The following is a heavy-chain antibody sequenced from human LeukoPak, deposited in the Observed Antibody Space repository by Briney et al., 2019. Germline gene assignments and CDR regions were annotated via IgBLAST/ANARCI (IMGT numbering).Heavy chain of an antibody. D-gene: IGHD6-19*01. CDR2: ISGSGGST. J-gene: IGHJ4*02. Sequence: PGASLRLSCAASGFTFSSYAMSWVRQAPGKGLERVSAISGSGGSTYYADSVKGRFTISRDNSKNTLYLQMNSLRAEDTAVYYCAKDHAPSSGSFDYWGQGTLVTVSS. CDR1: GFTFSSYA. V-gene: IGHV3-23*01. CDR3: AKDHAPSSGSFDY.